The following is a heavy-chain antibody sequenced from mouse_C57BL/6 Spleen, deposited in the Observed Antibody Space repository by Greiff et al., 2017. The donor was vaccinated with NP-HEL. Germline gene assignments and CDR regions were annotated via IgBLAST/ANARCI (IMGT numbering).Heavy chain of an antibody. V-gene: IGHV2-2*01. CDR2: IWSGGST. J-gene: IGHJ4*01. CDR1: GFSLTSYG. Sequence: VQVVESGPGLVQPSQSLSITCTVSGFSLTSYGVHWVRQSPGKGLEWLGVIWSGGSTDYNAAFISRLSISKDNSKSQVFFKMNSLQADDTAIYYCARNGGLRGYYAMDYWGQGTSVTVSS. D-gene: IGHD2-4*01. CDR3: ARNGGLRGYYAMDY.